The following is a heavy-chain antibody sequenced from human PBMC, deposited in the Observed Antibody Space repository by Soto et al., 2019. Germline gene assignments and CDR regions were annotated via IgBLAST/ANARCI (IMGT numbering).Heavy chain of an antibody. CDR1: GGTFSSYA. CDR3: ARGNTAMVPYFDY. CDR2: IIPIFGTA. D-gene: IGHD5-18*01. Sequence: SVKVSCKASGGTFSSYAISWVRQAPGQGLEWMGGIIPIFGTANYAQKFQGRVTITADESTSTAYMELSSLRSEDTAVYYCARGNTAMVPYFDYWGQGTLVTVSS. J-gene: IGHJ4*02. V-gene: IGHV1-69*13.